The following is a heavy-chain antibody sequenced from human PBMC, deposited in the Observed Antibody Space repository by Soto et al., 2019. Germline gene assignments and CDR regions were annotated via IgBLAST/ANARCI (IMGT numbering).Heavy chain of an antibody. J-gene: IGHJ5*02. CDR1: GCSLRDYY. V-gene: IGHV3-11*01. CDR3: TRDHRMTDA. Sequence: PXGSRKLSCAASGCSLRDYYMTWIRQAPGTGLVLLSHISHGGDIIKYADPVKGRFIISRDNAKNSLSLNLNSLRAEDTAVYYSTRDHRMTDAWGQRTLVTVSS. CDR2: ISHGGDII.